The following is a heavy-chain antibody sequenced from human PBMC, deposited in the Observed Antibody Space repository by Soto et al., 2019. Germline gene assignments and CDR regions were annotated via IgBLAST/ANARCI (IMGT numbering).Heavy chain of an antibody. CDR2: FFYGGNT. Sequence: QLQESGPGLLKPSDPLSLTCTVSGGSISSGGYYWAWIRQPPVRGLEWIGSFFYGGNTHYNPSLKSPVTIVADTSKNQFSLILNSVAAADTAVYYCASAGFRLGESSLYRDFDCWGQGSLVTVSS. CDR3: ASAGFRLGESSLYRDFDC. CDR1: GGSISSGGYY. V-gene: IGHV4-39*01. D-gene: IGHD3-16*02. J-gene: IGHJ4*02.